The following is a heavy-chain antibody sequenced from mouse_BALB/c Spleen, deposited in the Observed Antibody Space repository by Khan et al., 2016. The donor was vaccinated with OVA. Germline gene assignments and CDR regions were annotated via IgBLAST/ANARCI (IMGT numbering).Heavy chain of an antibody. D-gene: IGHD1-1*01. Sequence: EVHLVESGGGLVQPGGSRKLSCVASGFTFSSFGMHWVRQAPEKGLEWVAYISGDSSTIYYTATVKGRFTISRDNPKNTLFLQMTSLRSDDMAMYYCARSYFYGYYFDQWGQGTTLTVSS. J-gene: IGHJ2*01. CDR2: ISGDSSTI. CDR3: ARSYFYGYYFDQ. V-gene: IGHV5-17*02. CDR1: GFTFSSFG.